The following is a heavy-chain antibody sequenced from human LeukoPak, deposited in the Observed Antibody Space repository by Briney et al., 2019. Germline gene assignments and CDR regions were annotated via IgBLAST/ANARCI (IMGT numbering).Heavy chain of an antibody. CDR2: ISSSGSTI. J-gene: IGHJ4*02. D-gene: IGHD3-22*01. CDR3: ARERNYYDSSGYESY. CDR1: GFTFSSYE. V-gene: IGHV3-48*03. Sequence: PGGSLRLSCAASGFTFSSYEMNWVRQAPGKGLEWVSYISSSGSTIYYADSVKGRITISRDNAKNSLYLQMNSLRAEDTAVYYCARERNYYDSSGYESYWGQGTLVTVSS.